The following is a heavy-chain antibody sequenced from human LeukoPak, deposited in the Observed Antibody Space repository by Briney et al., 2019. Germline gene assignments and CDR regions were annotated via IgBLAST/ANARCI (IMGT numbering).Heavy chain of an antibody. CDR1: GGSFSGYY. CDR2: INHSGST. J-gene: IGHJ4*02. V-gene: IGHV4-34*01. Sequence: SETLSLTCAVYGGSFSGYYWSWIRQPPGKGLEWIGEINHSGSTNYNPSLKSRVTISADTSKNQFSLKLSSVTAADTAVYYCARTPRILTGYYWGYFDYWGQGTLVTVSS. D-gene: IGHD3-9*01. CDR3: ARTPRILTGYYWGYFDY.